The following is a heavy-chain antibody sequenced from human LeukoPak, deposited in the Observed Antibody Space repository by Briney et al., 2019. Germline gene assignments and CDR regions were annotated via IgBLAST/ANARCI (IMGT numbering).Heavy chain of an antibody. CDR1: GGTFISYA. CDR2: IIPIFGTA. CDR3: ARAFGVATTYYYYFYGMDV. V-gene: IGHV1-69*13. D-gene: IGHD3-3*01. Sequence: SVKVSCKACGGTFISYAISWVRPAPGQGLEWMGGIIPIFGTANYAQKFQGRVTIAADESTRTAYMELSSLRPEDTAVYYCARAFGVATTYYYYFYGMDVWGQGTTVTVSS. J-gene: IGHJ6*02.